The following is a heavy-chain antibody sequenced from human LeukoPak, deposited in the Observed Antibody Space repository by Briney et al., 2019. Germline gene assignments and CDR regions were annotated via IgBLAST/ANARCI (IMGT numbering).Heavy chain of an antibody. CDR2: ISGSGGST. J-gene: IGHJ6*03. Sequence: GGSLRLSCAASGFTFSSYAMSWVRQAPGKGLEWVSAISGSGGSTYYADSVKGRFTISRDNSKNTLYLQMNSLRAEDTAVYYCAKTGYCSSTSCYDYYYYYYMDVWGKGTTVTVSS. CDR1: GFTFSSYA. D-gene: IGHD2-2*01. CDR3: AKTGYCSSTSCYDYYYYYYMDV. V-gene: IGHV3-23*01.